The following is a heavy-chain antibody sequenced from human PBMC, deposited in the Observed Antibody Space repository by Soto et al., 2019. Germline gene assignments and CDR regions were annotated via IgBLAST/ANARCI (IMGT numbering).Heavy chain of an antibody. D-gene: IGHD3-10*02. CDR3: ARDHGMFLSYYYYGMDV. CDR1: GFTFSRFS. CDR2: ISYDGNNK. Sequence: GGSLRLSCAASGFTFSRFSMHWVRQAPGKGLAWVAVISYDGNNKHFAESVKGRFSISRDDSKNTVYLEMNNLRGDDSAVYYCARDHGMFLSYYYYGMDVWGQGTTVTVSS. J-gene: IGHJ6*02. V-gene: IGHV3-30-3*01.